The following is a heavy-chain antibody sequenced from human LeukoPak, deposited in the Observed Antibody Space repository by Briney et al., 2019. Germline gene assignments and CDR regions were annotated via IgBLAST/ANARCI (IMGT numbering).Heavy chain of an antibody. D-gene: IGHD3-22*01. CDR1: GGSISSYY. CDR2: IYYSGST. J-gene: IGHJ4*02. V-gene: IGHV4-59*01. CDR3: ATTPYYYDSSGYYYY. Sequence: PSETLSLTCTVSGGSISSYYWSWIRQPPGKGLEWIGYIYYSGSTNYNPSLKSRVTISVDTSKNQFSLKLNSVTAADTAVYYCATTPYYYDSSGYYYYWGQGTLVTVSS.